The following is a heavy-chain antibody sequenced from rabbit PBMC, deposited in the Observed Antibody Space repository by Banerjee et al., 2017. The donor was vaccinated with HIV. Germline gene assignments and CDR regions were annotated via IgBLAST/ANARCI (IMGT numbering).Heavy chain of an antibody. D-gene: IGHD7-1*01. CDR1: GFTISRDR. CDR2: IYGGDGST. J-gene: IGHJ6*01. V-gene: IGHV1S45*01. Sequence: QEQLEESGGGLVTPGGTLTLTCTASGFTISRDRICWVRQAPGKRPEWIACIYGGDGSTYYATWAKGRFTISKTSSTTVTLQMTSLTAADTATYFCTTELTGNVNFWGPGPSSPS. CDR3: TTELTGNVNF.